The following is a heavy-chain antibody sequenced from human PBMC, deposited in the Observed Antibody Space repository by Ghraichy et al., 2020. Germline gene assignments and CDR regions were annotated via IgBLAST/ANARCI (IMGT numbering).Heavy chain of an antibody. CDR1: GGSFSSSNHY. CDR2: FYYNGDT. V-gene: IGHV4-39*02. J-gene: IGHJ4*02. D-gene: IGHD6-19*01. Sequence: SETLSLTCTVSGGSFSSSNHYWVWIRQPPGKGLEWVGSFYYNGDTYSNPSLKSRVTISVDTSKNHFSLRLTSVTAADTAVYYCARRCHSSADVPYWGQGTLVTVS. CDR3: ARRCHSSADVPY.